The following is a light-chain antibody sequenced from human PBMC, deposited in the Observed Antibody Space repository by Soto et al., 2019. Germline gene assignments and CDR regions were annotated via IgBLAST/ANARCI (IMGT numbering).Light chain of an antibody. Sequence: DIQMTQSPSSLSASVGDRVSITCRASLSIGTYLNWYQQTPGQAPRLLIHSVFTLQSGVPSRFSGSGSGTEFTLAISSLQPEDSATYYCQQGYSSPHTFGQGTQLEIK. CDR3: QQGYSSPHT. CDR1: LSIGTY. V-gene: IGKV1-39*01. CDR2: SVF. J-gene: IGKJ2*01.